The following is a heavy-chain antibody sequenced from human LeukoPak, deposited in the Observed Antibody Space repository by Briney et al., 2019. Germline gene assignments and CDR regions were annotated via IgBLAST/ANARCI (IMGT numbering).Heavy chain of an antibody. CDR3: ARIRCGPTEHRCYNH. CDR1: GVSITAYH. Sequence: PSETLSLTCGVHGVSITAYHWSWIRQPPGEALKWIGDIDPSGNTIDNPSLKSRVTLSVDTSKNQLFLRLTSLTAADTAIYYCARIRCGPTEHRCYNHWGRGALVTVSS. CDR2: IDPSGNT. J-gene: IGHJ5*02. D-gene: IGHD2-8*01. V-gene: IGHV4-34*01.